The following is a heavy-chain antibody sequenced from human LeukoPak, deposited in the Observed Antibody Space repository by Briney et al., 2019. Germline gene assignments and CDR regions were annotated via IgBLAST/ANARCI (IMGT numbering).Heavy chain of an antibody. J-gene: IGHJ4*02. Sequence: ASVKVSCKVSGYTLTELSMHWVRQAPGKGLEWMGGFDPEDGETIYAQKFQGRVTMTEDTSTDTAYMELSSLRSEDTAVYYCATAYIGDIVVVPAAMTFYFDYWGQGTLVTVSS. D-gene: IGHD2-2*01. CDR1: GYTLTELS. CDR2: FDPEDGET. V-gene: IGHV1-24*01. CDR3: ATAYIGDIVVVPAAMTFYFDY.